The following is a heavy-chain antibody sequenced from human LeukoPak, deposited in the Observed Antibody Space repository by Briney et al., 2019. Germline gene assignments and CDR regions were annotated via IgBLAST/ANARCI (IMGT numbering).Heavy chain of an antibody. D-gene: IGHD6-19*01. Sequence: SETLSLTCTVSGGSISSYYWSWIRQPPGKGLEWIGYIYYSGSTNYNPSLKSRVTISVDTSKNQFSLKLSSVTAADTAVYYCARRKAVAPLDYWGQGTLVTVSS. V-gene: IGHV4-59*08. CDR3: ARRKAVAPLDY. J-gene: IGHJ4*02. CDR2: IYYSGST. CDR1: GGSISSYY.